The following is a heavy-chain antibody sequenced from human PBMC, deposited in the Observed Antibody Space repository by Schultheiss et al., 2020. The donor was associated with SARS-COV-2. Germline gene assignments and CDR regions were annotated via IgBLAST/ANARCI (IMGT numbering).Heavy chain of an antibody. J-gene: IGHJ4*02. CDR2: IYYSGST. D-gene: IGHD2-15*01. CDR3: ARVVVVAAPFVDY. Sequence: SETLSLTCAVYGGSFSGYYWSWIRQPPGKGLEWIGYIYYSGSTNYNPSLKSRVTISIDTSKNQFSLKLSSVTAADTAVYYCARVVVVAAPFVDYWGQGTLVTVSS. V-gene: IGHV4-59*08. CDR1: GGSFSGYY.